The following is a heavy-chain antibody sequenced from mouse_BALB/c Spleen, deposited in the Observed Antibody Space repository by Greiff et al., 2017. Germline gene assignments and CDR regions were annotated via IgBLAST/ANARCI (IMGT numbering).Heavy chain of an antibody. V-gene: IGHV5-6*01. CDR1: GFTFSSYG. CDR3: ARLGNDAMDY. D-gene: IGHD2-1*01. J-gene: IGHJ4*01. CDR2: ISSGGSYT. Sequence: EVHLVESGGDLVKPGGSLKLSCAASGFTFSSYGMSWVRQTPDKRLEWVATISSGGSYTYYPDSVKGRFTISRDNAKNTLYLQMSSLKSEDTAMYYCARLGNDAMDYWGQGTSVTVSS.